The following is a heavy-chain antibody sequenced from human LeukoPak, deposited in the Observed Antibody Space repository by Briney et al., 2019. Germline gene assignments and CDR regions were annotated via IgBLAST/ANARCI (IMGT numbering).Heavy chain of an antibody. CDR2: ISSRSSTI. CDR3: AREGYCNITSCPRGAIDL. Sequence: GGSLRLSCAASGFTFSNCTMNWVRQAPGKGLEWVSYISSRSSTIYYTDSVKGRFTISRENAKNSLYLQMNSLRAEDTAVYYCAREGYCNITSCPRGAIDLWGQGTEVTVSS. D-gene: IGHD2-2*01. V-gene: IGHV3-48*01. J-gene: IGHJ3*01. CDR1: GFTFSNCT.